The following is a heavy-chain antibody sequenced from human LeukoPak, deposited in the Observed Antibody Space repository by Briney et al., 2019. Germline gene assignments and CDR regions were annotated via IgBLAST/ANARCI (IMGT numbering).Heavy chain of an antibody. Sequence: ASVKVSCKASGYTFTSYDINWVRQATGQGLEWMGWMNPNSGNTGYAQKFQGRVTMTRNTSISTAYMELSSLRSEDTAVYYCARGSITMVRGVRSDAFDIWGQGTMVTVPS. CDR1: GYTFTSYD. V-gene: IGHV1-8*01. CDR3: ARGSITMVRGVRSDAFDI. D-gene: IGHD3-10*01. J-gene: IGHJ3*02. CDR2: MNPNSGNT.